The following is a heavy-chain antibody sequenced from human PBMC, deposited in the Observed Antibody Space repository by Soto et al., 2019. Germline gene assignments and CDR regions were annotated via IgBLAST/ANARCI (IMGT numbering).Heavy chain of an antibody. CDR3: AREQGYYDSSGYYPFDD. Sequence: ASVKVSCKASGYTFTSYYMHWVRQAPGQGLEWMGIINPSGGSTSYAQKFQGRVTMTRDTSTSTVYMELSSLRSEDTAVYYCAREQGYYDSSGYYPFDDWGQGTLVTVSS. D-gene: IGHD3-22*01. J-gene: IGHJ4*02. CDR1: GYTFTSYY. V-gene: IGHV1-46*03. CDR2: INPSGGST.